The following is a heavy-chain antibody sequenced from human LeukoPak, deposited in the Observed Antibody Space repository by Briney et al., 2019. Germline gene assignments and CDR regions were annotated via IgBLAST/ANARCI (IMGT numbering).Heavy chain of an antibody. V-gene: IGHV3-7*01. J-gene: IGHJ4*02. CDR2: IKQDGSEK. CDR1: GFTFSSRDW. Sequence: GGSLRLSCVASGFTFSSRDWMTWVRQAPGKGLEWVANIKQDGSEKNYVDSVKGRFTISRDNAKNSLYLQMNSLRAEDTAVYYCARLREIPVFGVVTKSTSYFDYWGQGTLVTVSS. D-gene: IGHD3-3*01. CDR3: ARLREIPVFGVVTKSTSYFDY.